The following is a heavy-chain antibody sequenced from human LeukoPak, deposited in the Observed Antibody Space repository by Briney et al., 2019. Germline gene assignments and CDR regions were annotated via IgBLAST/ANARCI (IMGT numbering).Heavy chain of an antibody. CDR1: GFTFSSYS. V-gene: IGHV3-9*01. CDR2: ISWNSGSI. D-gene: IGHD3-16*01. J-gene: IGHJ4*02. CDR3: AKDSGGGWGPVDY. Sequence: GGSLRLSCAASGFTFSSYSMHWVRQAPGKGLEWVSGISWNSGSIGYADSVKGRFTISRDNAKNSLYLQMNSLRAEDTALYYCAKDSGGGWGPVDYWGQGTLVTVSS.